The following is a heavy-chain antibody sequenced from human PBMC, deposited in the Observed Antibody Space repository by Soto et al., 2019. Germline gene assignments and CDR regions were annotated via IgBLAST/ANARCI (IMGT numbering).Heavy chain of an antibody. J-gene: IGHJ4*02. Sequence: QLQVQESGPGQVKPSQTLSLTCTVSGGSITSNHYYWGWIRQPPGKGLEWIGSIYSGGNTYYNPSLRSRLTIFVDTAKNLTSLKLGSVTAADAAIYYCGSGPSTTWIDNWGLGTQVSVSS. CDR1: GGSITSNHYY. CDR2: IYSGGNT. V-gene: IGHV4-39*01. CDR3: GSGPSTTWIDN. D-gene: IGHD2-2*01.